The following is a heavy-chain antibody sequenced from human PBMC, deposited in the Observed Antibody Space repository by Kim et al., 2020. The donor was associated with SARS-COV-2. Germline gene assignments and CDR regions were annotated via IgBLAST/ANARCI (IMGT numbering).Heavy chain of an antibody. Sequence: ASVKVSCKASGYTFIHYAMHWVRQAPGQRLEWMGWIHAGNGNTRYSQNFQGRVTIARDTSATTAYMELSSLISEDTAVYYCARGYCSGGSCYSWMEYWGQGTLGTVSS. D-gene: IGHD2-15*01. V-gene: IGHV1-3*01. CDR2: IHAGNGNT. J-gene: IGHJ4*02. CDR1: GYTFIHYA. CDR3: ARGYCSGGSCYSWMEY.